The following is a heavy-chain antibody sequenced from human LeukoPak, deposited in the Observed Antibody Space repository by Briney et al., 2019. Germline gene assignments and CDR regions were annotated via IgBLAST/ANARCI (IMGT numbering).Heavy chain of an antibody. V-gene: IGHV3-48*01. Sequence: GGSLRLSCGASGFTLSNAWMKWGRQAPGKGVEWVSYISSSSSTIYYADSVKGRFTISRDNAKNSLYLQMNSLRAEDTAVYYCARRAGAYSHPYDYWGQGTLVTVSS. J-gene: IGHJ4*02. CDR2: ISSSSSTI. D-gene: IGHD4/OR15-4a*01. CDR3: ARRAGAYSHPYDY. CDR1: GFTLSNAW.